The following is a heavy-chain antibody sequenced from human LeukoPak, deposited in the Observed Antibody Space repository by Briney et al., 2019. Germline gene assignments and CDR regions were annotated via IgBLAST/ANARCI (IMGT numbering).Heavy chain of an antibody. J-gene: IGHJ3*02. D-gene: IGHD2-2*01. CDR2: IIHILGIA. CDR1: GGTFSSYA. CDR3: ASFYCRSTSCYTGNAFYI. V-gene: IGHV1-69*04. Sequence: SSVKVSCKASGGTFSSYAISWVRQAPGQGLEWMGRIIHILGIANYAQKFQGRVTITTDKTTSTAYMELSSLRSEDTAVYYWASFYCRSTSCYTGNAFYIWGQGTMVTGSS.